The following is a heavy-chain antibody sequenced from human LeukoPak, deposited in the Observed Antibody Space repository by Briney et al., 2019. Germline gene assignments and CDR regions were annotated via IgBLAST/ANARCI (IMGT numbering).Heavy chain of an antibody. Sequence: SETLSLTCTVSGGSISSYYWSWIRQPPGKGLEWIGYIYYSGSTNYNPSLKSRVTISVDTSKNQFSLKLSSVPAADTAVYYCARDVMAARPGYFDYWGQGTLVTVSS. CDR2: IYYSGST. D-gene: IGHD6-6*01. CDR3: ARDVMAARPGYFDY. CDR1: GGSISSYY. V-gene: IGHV4-59*01. J-gene: IGHJ4*02.